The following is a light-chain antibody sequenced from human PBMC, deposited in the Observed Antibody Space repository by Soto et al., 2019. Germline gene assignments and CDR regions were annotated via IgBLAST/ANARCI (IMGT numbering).Light chain of an antibody. Sequence: DIQMTQSPSSLSASVGDRVTITCQASQDIRKNLNWYQQKPGKAPKLLIYGVTNVETGVPSRFRGSGSGTDFTLTITSLQPEDISTYYCQQYNDLITFGGGTKVEIK. CDR1: QDIRKN. J-gene: IGKJ4*01. CDR2: GVT. V-gene: IGKV1-33*01. CDR3: QQYNDLIT.